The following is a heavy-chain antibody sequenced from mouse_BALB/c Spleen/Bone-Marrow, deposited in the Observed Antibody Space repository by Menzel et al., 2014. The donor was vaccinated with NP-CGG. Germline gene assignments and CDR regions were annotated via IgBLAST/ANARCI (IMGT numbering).Heavy chain of an antibody. V-gene: IGHV5-17*02. CDR1: GFTFSSFG. Sequence: EVKLVESGGGLVQPGGSRKLSCAASGFTFSSFGMHWVRPAPERGLEWVAYISSGSSTIFYADTVKGRITISRDNPKNTLFLQMTSLRSEDTAMYYCTRGGNWEDFDYWGQGTTLTVSS. CDR2: ISSGSSTI. D-gene: IGHD4-1*01. CDR3: TRGGNWEDFDY. J-gene: IGHJ2*01.